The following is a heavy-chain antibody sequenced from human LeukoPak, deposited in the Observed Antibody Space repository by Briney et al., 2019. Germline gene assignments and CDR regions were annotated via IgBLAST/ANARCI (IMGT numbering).Heavy chain of an antibody. D-gene: IGHD2-8*01. CDR2: ISAYNGNT. Sequence: GAPVKVSCKASGYTFSSYGFSWVRQAPGQGLEWMGWISAYNGNTNYAQKLQGRVTMTTDTSTSTVYMELRSLRSDDTAVYYCARDAPGVSGVFDYWGQGTLVTVSS. CDR3: ARDAPGVSGVFDY. CDR1: GYTFSSYG. J-gene: IGHJ4*02. V-gene: IGHV1-18*01.